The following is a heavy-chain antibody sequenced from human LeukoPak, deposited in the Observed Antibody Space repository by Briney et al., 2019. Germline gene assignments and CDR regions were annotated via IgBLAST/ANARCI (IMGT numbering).Heavy chain of an antibody. CDR2: VYPGDSTT. D-gene: IGHD3-22*01. V-gene: IGHV5-51*01. Sequence: GESLKISCQASGYSFTDYWIGWVRQVPGGGLDWMGTVYPGDSTTRYGPSFQGQVTISADKSISTAYLQWSSLKASDTAMYYCARHIRYYDSSGYFDYWGQGTLVTVSS. CDR1: GYSFTDYW. CDR3: ARHIRYYDSSGYFDY. J-gene: IGHJ4*02.